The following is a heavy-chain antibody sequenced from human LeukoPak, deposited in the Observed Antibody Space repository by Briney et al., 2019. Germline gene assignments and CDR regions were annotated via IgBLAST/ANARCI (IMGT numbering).Heavy chain of an antibody. CDR3: ARGGYSSSWSHWYFDL. Sequence: SETLSLTCAFYGGSFSDYYWSWIRQPPGKGLEWIGEITRPGNTNYNPSLKSRVSISVDTSNNQVSLRLRSVTAADTAVYYCARGGYSSSWSHWYFDLWGRGTLVTVSS. V-gene: IGHV4-34*01. D-gene: IGHD6-13*01. J-gene: IGHJ2*01. CDR2: ITRPGNT. CDR1: GGSFSDYY.